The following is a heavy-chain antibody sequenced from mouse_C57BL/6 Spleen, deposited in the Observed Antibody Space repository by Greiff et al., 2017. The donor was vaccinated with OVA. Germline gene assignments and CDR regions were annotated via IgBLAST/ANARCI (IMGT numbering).Heavy chain of an antibody. D-gene: IGHD1-1*01. J-gene: IGHJ2*01. Sequence: QVQLQQSGAELVRPGTSVKVSCKASGYAFTNYLIEWVKQRPGQGLEWIGVINPGSGGTNYNEKFKGKATLTADKSSSTAYMQLSSLTSEDSAVYFCARYYYGSRFDYWGQGTTLTVSS. CDR3: ARYYYGSRFDY. CDR2: INPGSGGT. CDR1: GYAFTNYL. V-gene: IGHV1-54*01.